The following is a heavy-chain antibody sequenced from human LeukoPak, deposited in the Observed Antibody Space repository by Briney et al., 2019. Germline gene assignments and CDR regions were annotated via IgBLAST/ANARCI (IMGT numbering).Heavy chain of an antibody. CDR1: EFIFSTYA. CDR3: ASSEFYYGFDV. CDR2: VSGDGSTT. Sequence: GGSLRLSCGASEFIFSTYAMSWVRQAPGKGLEWVSGVSGDGSTTYYADSVKGRFTISRDNSKNTLFLQMNSLRVEDTAVYYCASSEFYYGFDVRGQGTTVTVSS. J-gene: IGHJ6*02. V-gene: IGHV3-23*01.